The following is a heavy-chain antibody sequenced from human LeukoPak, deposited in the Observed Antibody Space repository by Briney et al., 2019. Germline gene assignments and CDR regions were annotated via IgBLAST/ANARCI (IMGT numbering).Heavy chain of an antibody. CDR2: ISSSSSYI. V-gene: IGHV3-21*01. J-gene: IGHJ4*02. CDR1: GFTFSSYS. Sequence: GGSLRLSCAASGFTFSSYSMNLVRQAPGKGLEWVSSISSSSSYIYYADSVKGRFTISRDNAKNSLYLQMNSLRAEDTAVYYCARDERDGYNFDYWGQGTLVTVSS. CDR3: ARDERDGYNFDY. D-gene: IGHD5-24*01.